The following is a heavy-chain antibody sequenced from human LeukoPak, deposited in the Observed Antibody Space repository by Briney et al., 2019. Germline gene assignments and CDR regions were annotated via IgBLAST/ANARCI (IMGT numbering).Heavy chain of an antibody. CDR1: GFTFRNYA. CDR2: ISGSGDSV. V-gene: IGHV3-23*01. CDR3: ARDFWATNYYYGMDV. J-gene: IGHJ6*02. Sequence: GGSLRLSCAASGFTFRNYAMAWVRQAPGKGLECVSAISGSGDSVRHADSVKGRVTISRDNSKNTLYLQMDNLRAEDTALYYCARDFWATNYYYGMDVWGQGTTVTVS. D-gene: IGHD3-3*01.